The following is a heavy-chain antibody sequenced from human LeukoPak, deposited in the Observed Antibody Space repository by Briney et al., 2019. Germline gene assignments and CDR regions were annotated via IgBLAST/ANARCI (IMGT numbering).Heavy chain of an antibody. CDR2: IYHSGST. V-gene: IGHV4-30-2*01. D-gene: IGHD2/OR15-2a*01. J-gene: IGHJ5*02. CDR3: ARGNSRYNWFDP. CDR1: GGSISSGGYY. Sequence: SETLSLTCTVSGGSISSGGYYWSWIRQPPGKGLEWIGYIYHSGSTYYNPSLKSRVTISVDRSKSQFSLKLSSVTAADTAVYYCARGNSRYNWFDPWGQGTLVTVSS.